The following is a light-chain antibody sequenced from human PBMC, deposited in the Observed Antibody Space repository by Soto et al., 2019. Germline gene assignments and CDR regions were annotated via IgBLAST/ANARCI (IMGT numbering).Light chain of an antibody. Sequence: QSALTQPRSVSGSPGQSVTISCTGTSSDVGGYNYVSWYQQHPGKAPKLMIYDVSKRPSGVPDRFYGSKSGNTASLTISGLQAEDEAEYYCCSYAGSYTVVFGTGTKVTVL. CDR1: SSDVGGYNY. CDR3: CSYAGSYTVV. CDR2: DVS. V-gene: IGLV2-11*01. J-gene: IGLJ1*01.